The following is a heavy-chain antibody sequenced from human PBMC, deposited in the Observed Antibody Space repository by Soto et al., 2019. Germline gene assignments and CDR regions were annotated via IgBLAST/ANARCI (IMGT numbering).Heavy chain of an antibody. CDR3: ARALWGPAAHITWFAP. D-gene: IGHD2-2*01. V-gene: IGHV4-59*01. CDR2: IYYSGST. J-gene: IGHJ5*02. CDR1: GGSISSYD. Sequence: SENLSLTCTVSGGSISSYDWSWFRQPPGKGLEWIGYIYYSGSTNYNPSLKSRVTISVDTSKNQFSLKLSSVTAADTAVYYCARALWGPAAHITWFAPWAQGPLLTVS.